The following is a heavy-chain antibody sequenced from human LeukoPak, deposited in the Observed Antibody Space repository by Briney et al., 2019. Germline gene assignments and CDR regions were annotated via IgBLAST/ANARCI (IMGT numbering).Heavy chain of an antibody. CDR2: INPNSGGT. D-gene: IGHD3-16*01. Sequence: ASVKVSCKASGYTFTSYYMHWVRQAPGQGLEWMGWINPNSGGTNYAQKFQGRVTMTRDTSISTAYMELSRLRSDDTAVYYCARGAHDYVWGSEIDYWGQGTLVTVSS. V-gene: IGHV1-2*02. CDR3: ARGAHDYVWGSEIDY. J-gene: IGHJ4*02. CDR1: GYTFTSYY.